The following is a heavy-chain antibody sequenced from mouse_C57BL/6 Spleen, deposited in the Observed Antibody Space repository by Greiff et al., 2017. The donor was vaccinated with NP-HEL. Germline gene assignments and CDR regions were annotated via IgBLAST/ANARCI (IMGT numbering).Heavy chain of an antibody. Sequence: VMLVESGPGLVAPSQSLSITCTVSGFSLTSYGVHWVRQPPGKGLEWLVVICSDGSTTYNSALKFSLSISKDNSKSQVFLKMNSLQTDDTAMYYGARHEGDAMDYWGQGTSVTVSS. CDR2: ICSDGST. J-gene: IGHJ4*01. CDR3: ARHEGDAMDY. CDR1: GFSLTSYG. V-gene: IGHV2-6-1*01.